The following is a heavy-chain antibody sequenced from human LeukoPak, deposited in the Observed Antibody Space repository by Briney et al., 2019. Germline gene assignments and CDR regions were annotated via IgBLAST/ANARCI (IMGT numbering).Heavy chain of an antibody. D-gene: IGHD6-19*01. Sequence: ASVKVSCKASDYDFTSVGITWVRQAPGQGLEWMGWISPYNGDTRYVQKLQGRVTITKDTSTSTAYMELRSLRFDDTAVYYCARAGSGSGLYFDYWGQGTLV. V-gene: IGHV1-18*01. CDR2: ISPYNGDT. CDR3: ARAGSGSGLYFDY. J-gene: IGHJ4*02. CDR1: DYDFTSVG.